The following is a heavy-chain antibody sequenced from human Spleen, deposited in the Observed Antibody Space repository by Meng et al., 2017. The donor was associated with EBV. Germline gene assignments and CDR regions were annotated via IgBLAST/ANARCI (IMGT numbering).Heavy chain of an antibody. CDR2: INHSGST. J-gene: IGHJ4*02. CDR1: IGSFSDNY. Sequence: QVQRRPWVAGLFMPSETLSLTCAVYIGSFSDNYWSWIRQPPGKGLEWIGEINHSGSTNYNPSLKSRITISIDTSRNQFSLRLSSVTAADTAIYYCARGVRWLRSNFDYWGQGTLVTVSS. CDR3: ARGVRWLRSNFDY. D-gene: IGHD4-23*01. V-gene: IGHV4-34*02.